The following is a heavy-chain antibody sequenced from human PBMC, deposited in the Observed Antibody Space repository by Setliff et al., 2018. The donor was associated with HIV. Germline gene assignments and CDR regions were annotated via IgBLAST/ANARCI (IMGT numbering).Heavy chain of an antibody. V-gene: IGHV4-39*01. CDR1: GDSISSGSYF. D-gene: IGHD3-16*01. J-gene: IGHJ4*02. Sequence: SETLSLTCSVSGDSISSGSYFWGWIRQTPGKGLEWIGTMFYSGSTYYNPSLKSRVTIFIDTSKNQFSLRLSSVTAADTAVYYCARFYDYYGHRLDYWGQGTQVTVSS. CDR2: MFYSGST. CDR3: ARFYDYYGHRLDY.